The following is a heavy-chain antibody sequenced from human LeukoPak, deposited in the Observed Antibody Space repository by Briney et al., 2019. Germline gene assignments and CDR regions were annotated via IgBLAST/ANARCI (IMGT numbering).Heavy chain of an antibody. D-gene: IGHD4-17*01. CDR1: GYTFTGYY. CDR3: ARSRDYGDYGSLLYDY. Sequence: GASVKVSCKASGYTFTGYYMHWVRQAPGQGLEWMGWINPNSGGTNYAQKSQGRVTMTRDTSISTAYMELSRLRTDDTAVYYCARSRDYGDYGSLLYDYWGQGTLVTVSS. V-gene: IGHV1-2*02. CDR2: INPNSGGT. J-gene: IGHJ4*02.